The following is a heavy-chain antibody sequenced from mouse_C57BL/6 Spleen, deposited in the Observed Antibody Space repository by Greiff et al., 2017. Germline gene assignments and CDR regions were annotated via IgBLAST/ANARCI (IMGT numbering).Heavy chain of an antibody. CDR3: AREEPSYAMDY. Sequence: EVKLMESGGGLVKPGGSLKLSCAASGFTFSDYGMHWVRQAPEKGLEWVAYISSGSSTIYYADTVKGRFTISRDNAKNTLFLQMTSLRSEDTAMYYCAREEPSYAMDYWGQGTSVTVSS. V-gene: IGHV5-17*01. CDR1: GFTFSDYG. CDR2: ISSGSSTI. J-gene: IGHJ4*01.